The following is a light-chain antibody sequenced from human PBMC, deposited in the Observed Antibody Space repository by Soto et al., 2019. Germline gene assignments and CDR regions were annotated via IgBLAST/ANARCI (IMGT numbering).Light chain of an antibody. CDR1: RSVSNN. V-gene: IGKV3-15*01. J-gene: IGKJ5*01. CDR2: GAS. CDR3: QQYNNWPLT. Sequence: EIVMTQSPATLSVSPGERATLSCRASRSVSNNLAWHQQKPGQAPRLLTYGASTRATGIPARFSGSWSGTEFTLTISSLQSEDSAVYYCQQYNNWPLTFGQGTRLEI.